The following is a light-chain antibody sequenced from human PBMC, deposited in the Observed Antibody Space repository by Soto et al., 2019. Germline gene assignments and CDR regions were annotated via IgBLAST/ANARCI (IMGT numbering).Light chain of an antibody. Sequence: IVLTQSPATLSLSPGKRATLSCRAGQNIRTYLAWYQQKSGQAPRLLIHDASNRATGTPARFSGSGSGTDFTLTISSLEPEDSAVYYCQQRYNWLTFGGGTKVDIK. CDR3: QQRYNWLT. CDR2: DAS. J-gene: IGKJ4*01. CDR1: QNIRTY. V-gene: IGKV3-11*01.